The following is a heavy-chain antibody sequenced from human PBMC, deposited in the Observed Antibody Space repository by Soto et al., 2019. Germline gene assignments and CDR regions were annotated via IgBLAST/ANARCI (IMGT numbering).Heavy chain of an antibody. CDR1: GGTFSRYA. Sequence: SVKVSCKASGGTFSRYAISWVRQAPGQGLEWMGGIIPIFGTANYAQKFQGRVTITADESTSTAYMELSSLRSEDTAVYYCARGNYYDSSGYFLSLVYWGQGTLVTVSS. J-gene: IGHJ4*02. CDR3: ARGNYYDSSGYFLSLVY. CDR2: IIPIFGTA. D-gene: IGHD3-22*01. V-gene: IGHV1-69*13.